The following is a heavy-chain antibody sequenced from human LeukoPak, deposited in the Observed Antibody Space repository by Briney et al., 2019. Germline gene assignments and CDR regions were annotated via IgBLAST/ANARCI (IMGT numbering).Heavy chain of an antibody. D-gene: IGHD1-26*01. J-gene: IGHJ4*02. CDR2: INHSGST. V-gene: IGHV4-34*01. CDR1: GGSISSYY. Sequence: PSETLSLTCTVSGGSISSYYWSWIRQPPGKGLEWIGEINHSGSTNYNPSLKSRVTISVDTSKNQFSLKLSSVTAADTAVYYCARSVGATGHFDYWGQGTLVTVSS. CDR3: ARSVGATGHFDY.